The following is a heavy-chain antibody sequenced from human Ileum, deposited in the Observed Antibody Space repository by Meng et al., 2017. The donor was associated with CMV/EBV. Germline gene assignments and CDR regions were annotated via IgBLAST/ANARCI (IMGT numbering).Heavy chain of an antibody. Sequence: QVQLQQWGAALLKPSETLSLTCAVYGGSFSGYYWSWIRQPPGKGLEWIGEINHSGSTNYNPSLKSRVTISVDTSKNQFFLKLSSVTAADTAVYYCARGVAGGPFDYWGQGTLVTVSS. CDR3: ARGVAGGPFDY. V-gene: IGHV4-34*01. D-gene: IGHD2-15*01. J-gene: IGHJ4*02. CDR1: GGSFSGYY. CDR2: INHSGST.